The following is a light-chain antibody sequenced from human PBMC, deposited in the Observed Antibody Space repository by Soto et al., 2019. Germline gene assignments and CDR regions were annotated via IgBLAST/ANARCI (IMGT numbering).Light chain of an antibody. CDR1: QDISNY. V-gene: IGKV1-33*01. CDR3: QQYDILPPIT. CDR2: GAS. J-gene: IGKJ5*01. Sequence: DIQMTQSPSSLSASIGDRVTITCQESQDISNYLNWYQQKPGKAPKLLIYGASNLETGVPSRFSGSGSGTDFTFTISSLQSEDIATYYCQQYDILPPITFGQGTRLEIK.